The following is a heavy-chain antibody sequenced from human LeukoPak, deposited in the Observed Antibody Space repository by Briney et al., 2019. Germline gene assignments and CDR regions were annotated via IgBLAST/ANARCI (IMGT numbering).Heavy chain of an antibody. CDR3: ARGNRGAFDV. V-gene: IGHV6-1*01. D-gene: IGHD3-10*01. CDR1: GDSVSTNSAS. CDR2: TYYRSKWYN. Sequence: SQTLSLTCAISGDSVSTNSASWNWIRQSPSRGLEWLGRTYYRSKWYNEYPVSVKSRIVINPDTSKNQFSLQLNSVTPEDTAVHYCARGNRGAFDVWGQGTMVTVSA. J-gene: IGHJ3*01.